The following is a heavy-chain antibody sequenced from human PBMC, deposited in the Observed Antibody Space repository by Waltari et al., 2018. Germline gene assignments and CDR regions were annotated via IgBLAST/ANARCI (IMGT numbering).Heavy chain of an antibody. J-gene: IGHJ5*01. Sequence: EVHLVESGGGLVQPGGSLRLSCAASGFTFSSYWMSWVRQAPGNGLEGGAKHKQNGKKLYYGDSVEGRFTISRDNAKNSLYLQMNSLRGEDTAVYYCARDQMVTVTDDNWFDSWGQGNLVTVSS. CDR2: HKQNGKKL. V-gene: IGHV3-7*01. CDR3: ARDQMVTVTDDNWFDS. CDR1: GFTFSSYW. D-gene: IGHD4-17*01.